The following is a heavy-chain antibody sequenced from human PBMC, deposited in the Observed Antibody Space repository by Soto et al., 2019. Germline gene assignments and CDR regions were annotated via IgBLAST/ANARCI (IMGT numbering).Heavy chain of an antibody. V-gene: IGHV4-31*03. CDR2: IYYSVST. CDR1: GASISSGAYF. Sequence: QVQLQGSGPRLVKPSQTLSLTCTVSGASISSGAYFWTWIRHHPGKGLEWIGYIYYSVSTSYTSQNPSLQSRVTIAIDTSKNLFTLRMTSVTAANAATYYCARAKGPDTYGQTRIRDYSYAMDVWGQGTTVIVSS. CDR3: ARAKGPDTYGQTRIRDYSYAMDV. J-gene: IGHJ6*02. D-gene: IGHD5-18*01.